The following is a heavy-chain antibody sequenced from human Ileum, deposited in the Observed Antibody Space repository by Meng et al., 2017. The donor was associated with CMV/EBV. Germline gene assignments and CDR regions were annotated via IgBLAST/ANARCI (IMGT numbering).Heavy chain of an antibody. CDR2: IIPILGIA. CDR1: GGTFSSYT. V-gene: IGHV1-69*02. CDR3: AKSFDRGIVKLDF. J-gene: IGHJ4*02. Sequence: SVKVSCKASGGTFSSYTISWVRQAPGQGLEWMGRIIPILGIANYAQKFQGRVTITADKSTSTAYMELSSLRSEDTAVYYCAKSFDRGIVKLDFWGQGTLVTVSS. D-gene: IGHD2/OR15-2a*01.